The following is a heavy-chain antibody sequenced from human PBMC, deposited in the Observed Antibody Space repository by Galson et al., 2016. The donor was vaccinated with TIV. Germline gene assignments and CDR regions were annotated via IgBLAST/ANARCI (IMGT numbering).Heavy chain of an antibody. D-gene: IGHD4-23*01. CDR2: ITYTSATI. Sequence: SLRLSCAASGFTFSSWHMDWARQAPGEGLEWISFITYTSATIYYADSVKGRFTVSRDNAKNSLYLQMNSLRAEDTAVYYCARPGNYDGDRRGAFDLWGQGTMVTVSP. J-gene: IGHJ3*01. CDR1: GFTFSSWH. V-gene: IGHV3-48*04. CDR3: ARPGNYDGDRRGAFDL.